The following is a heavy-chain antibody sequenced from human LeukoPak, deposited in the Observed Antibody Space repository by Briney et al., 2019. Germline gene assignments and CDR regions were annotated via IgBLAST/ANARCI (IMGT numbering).Heavy chain of an antibody. CDR3: ARARETVAIDY. V-gene: IGHV4-30-2*01. CDR1: GGSISSGGYY. Sequence: PSQTLSLTCTVSGGSISSGGYYWSWIRQPPGKGLEWIGYIYHSGSTYYNPSLKSRVTISVDRSKNQFSLKLSSVTAADTAMYYCARARETVAIDYWGQGTPVTVSS. J-gene: IGHJ4*02. D-gene: IGHD5-12*01. CDR2: IYHSGST.